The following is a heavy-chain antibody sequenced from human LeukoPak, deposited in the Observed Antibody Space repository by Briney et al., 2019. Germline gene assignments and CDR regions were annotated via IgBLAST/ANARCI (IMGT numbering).Heavy chain of an antibody. V-gene: IGHV1-46*01. CDR2: INPSGGST. D-gene: IGHD3-10*01. J-gene: IGHJ4*02. Sequence: ASVKVSCXASGYTFTSYYMHWVRQAPGQGLEWMGIINPSGGSTSYAQKFQARVTMTRDTPTSTVYMELSSLRSEDTAVYYCARVRFYGSEFDYWGQGTLVTVSS. CDR3: ARVRFYGSEFDY. CDR1: GYTFTSYY.